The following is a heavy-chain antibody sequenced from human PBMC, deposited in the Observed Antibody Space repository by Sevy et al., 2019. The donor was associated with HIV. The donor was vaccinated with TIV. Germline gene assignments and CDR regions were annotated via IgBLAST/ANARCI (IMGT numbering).Heavy chain of an antibody. Sequence: GGSLRLSCAASGFTFSDHYMDWVRQAPGKGLEWVGRIRNKANSDTTECAASVKGRFTISGDDSKNSLNLQMNRLKTEDTAVYYCARVPTYGSVTYFLDYWGQGSLVTVSS. CDR1: GFTFSDHY. J-gene: IGHJ4*02. CDR2: IRNKANSDTT. CDR3: ARVPTYGSVTYFLDY. V-gene: IGHV3-72*01. D-gene: IGHD3-10*01.